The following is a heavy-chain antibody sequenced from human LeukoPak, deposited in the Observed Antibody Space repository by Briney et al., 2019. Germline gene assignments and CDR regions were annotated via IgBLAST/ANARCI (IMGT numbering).Heavy chain of an antibody. Sequence: PGGSLRLSCAASGFTFDDYGMSWVRQAPGKGLERVSGINWNGGSTGYADSVKGRFTISRDNAKNSLYLQMNSLRAEDTALYYCARDRDYSSYYMDVWGKGTTVTVSS. J-gene: IGHJ6*03. D-gene: IGHD4-11*01. V-gene: IGHV3-20*04. CDR1: GFTFDDYG. CDR2: INWNGGST. CDR3: ARDRDYSSYYMDV.